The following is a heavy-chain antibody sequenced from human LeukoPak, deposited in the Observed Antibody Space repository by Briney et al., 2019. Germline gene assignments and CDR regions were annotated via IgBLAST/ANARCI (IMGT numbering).Heavy chain of an antibody. CDR2: VSGRDDST. Sequence: GGSLRLSCAASGFTFTNYAMYWVRQAPGKGLEWVSAVSGRDDSTYYADSVKGRFTISRDTSKNTLFLQMNSLRAEDTAVYYCAKWWDYDILTGYYDPDYWGQGTLVTVSS. CDR1: GFTFTNYA. CDR3: AKWWDYDILTGYYDPDY. D-gene: IGHD3-9*01. J-gene: IGHJ4*02. V-gene: IGHV3-23*01.